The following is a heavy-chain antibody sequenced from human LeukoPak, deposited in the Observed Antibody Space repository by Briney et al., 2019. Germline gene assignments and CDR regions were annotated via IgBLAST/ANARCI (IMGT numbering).Heavy chain of an antibody. V-gene: IGHV1-69*04. D-gene: IGHD5-12*01. Sequence: ASVKVSCKASGGTFSSYAISWVRQARGQGLEWMGRIIPILGIANYAQKFQGRVTITADKSTSTAYMELSSLRSEDTAVYYCASPGPHSGYDSKAFDYWGQGTLVTVSS. CDR1: GGTFSSYA. CDR2: IIPILGIA. CDR3: ASPGPHSGYDSKAFDY. J-gene: IGHJ4*02.